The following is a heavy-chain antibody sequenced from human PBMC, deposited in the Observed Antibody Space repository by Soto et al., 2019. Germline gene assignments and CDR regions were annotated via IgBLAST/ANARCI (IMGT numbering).Heavy chain of an antibody. J-gene: IGHJ4*02. Sequence: ETLSLTCTVAGGSISSYYWSWIRQPPGKGLEWIGYIYYSGSTNYNPSLKSRVTISVDASKNQFSLKLSSVTAADTAVYYCARYIVVVPAATYYFDYWGQRTLVTAPQ. CDR1: GGSISSYY. V-gene: IGHV4-59*01. CDR3: ARYIVVVPAATYYFDY. D-gene: IGHD2-2*01. CDR2: IYYSGST.